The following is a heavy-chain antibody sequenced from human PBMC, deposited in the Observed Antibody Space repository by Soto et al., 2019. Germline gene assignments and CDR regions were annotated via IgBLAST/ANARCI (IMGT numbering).Heavy chain of an antibody. D-gene: IGHD1-26*01. CDR3: ARAYLGRLPRRADYYYAMDV. J-gene: IGHJ6*02. Sequence: GGSLRLSCAAPGSSFRDYDMHWVRQRKGKGLEWVSALGAARDPYYVGSVKGRFSVSRDNAQNSLFLQMNNLRVDDTAVYFCARAYLGRLPRRADYYYAMDVWGRGTTVTVSS. V-gene: IGHV3-13*05. CDR1: GSSFRDYD. CDR2: LGAARDP.